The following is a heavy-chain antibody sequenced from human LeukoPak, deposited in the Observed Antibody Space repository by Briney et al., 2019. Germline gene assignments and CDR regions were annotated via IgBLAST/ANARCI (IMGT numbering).Heavy chain of an antibody. CDR3: AKGLRFLEWLPDY. J-gene: IGHJ4*02. Sequence: GGSLRLSCAASGFTFDDYAMHWVRQAPGKGLEWVSLISGDSSSTYYADSVKGRFTISRDNSRNSLYLQMNSLRTEDTALYYCAKGLRFLEWLPDYWGQGTLVTVSS. V-gene: IGHV3-43*02. CDR1: GFTFDDYA. D-gene: IGHD3-3*01. CDR2: ISGDSSST.